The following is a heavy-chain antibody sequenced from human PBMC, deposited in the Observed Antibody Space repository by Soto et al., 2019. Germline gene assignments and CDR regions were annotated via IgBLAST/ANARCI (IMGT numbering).Heavy chain of an antibody. CDR2: IYYSGST. CDR3: ASHPSEQQRTHRSPPTQNWFDP. Sequence: SETLSLTCTVSGGSISSYYWSWIRQPPGKGLEWIGYIYYSGSTNYNPSLKSRVTISVDTSKNQFSLKLSSVTAADTAVYYCASHPSEQQRTHRSPPTQNWFDPWXQGTLVTVAS. CDR1: GGSISSYY. V-gene: IGHV4-59*01. D-gene: IGHD6-13*01. J-gene: IGHJ5*02.